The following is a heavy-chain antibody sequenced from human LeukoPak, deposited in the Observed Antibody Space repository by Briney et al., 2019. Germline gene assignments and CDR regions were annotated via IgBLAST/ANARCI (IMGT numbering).Heavy chain of an antibody. D-gene: IGHD3-22*01. CDR1: GFTVSSNY. CDR2: IYSGGST. Sequence: GGSLRLSCAASGFTVSSNYMSWVRQAPGKGLEWVSVIYSGGSTYYADSVKGRFTISRDNSKNTLYLQMNSLRAEDTAVYYCARDGSDSTGYYYALWGQGTLVTVSS. V-gene: IGHV3-66*01. CDR3: ARDGSDSTGYYYAL. J-gene: IGHJ4*02.